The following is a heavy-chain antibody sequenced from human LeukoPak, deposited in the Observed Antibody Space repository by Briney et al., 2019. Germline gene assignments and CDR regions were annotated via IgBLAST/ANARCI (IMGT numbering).Heavy chain of an antibody. J-gene: IGHJ4*02. CDR2: ISGSGGST. V-gene: IGHV3-23*01. CDR3: AKDLSGGTGAPDY. CDR1: GFTFSSYA. D-gene: IGHD4-23*01. Sequence: GGSLRLSCAASGFTFSSYAMSWVRQAPGKGLEWVSAISGSGGSTYYADSVKGRFTISRDNSKNTLYLQVNSLRAEDTAVYYCAKDLSGGTGAPDYWGQGTLVTVSS.